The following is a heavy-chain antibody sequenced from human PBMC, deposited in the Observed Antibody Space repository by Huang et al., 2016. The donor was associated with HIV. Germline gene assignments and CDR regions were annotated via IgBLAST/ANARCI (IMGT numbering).Heavy chain of an antibody. Sequence: QVQLQESGPGLVKPSETLSLTCTVSGGSISTHYWSWIRQPPGKGLEWIGSIDYSGSTNYSPSLNGRVTIFLDTSKNQFSLRVNSVTAADTAMYYCARDHHDFWRGYRRMYFFDHWGQGTLVTVSS. CDR1: GGSISTHY. CDR3: ARDHHDFWRGYRRMYFFDH. J-gene: IGHJ4*02. V-gene: IGHV4-59*11. D-gene: IGHD3-3*01. CDR2: IDYSGST.